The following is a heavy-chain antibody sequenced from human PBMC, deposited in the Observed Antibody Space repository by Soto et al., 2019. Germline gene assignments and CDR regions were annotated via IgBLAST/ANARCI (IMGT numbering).Heavy chain of an antibody. CDR2: ISSSSSYI. D-gene: IGHD3-22*01. Sequence: PGGSLRLSCAASGFTFSSYTMNWVRQAPGKGLEWVSSISSSSSYIYYADSVKGRFTISRDNAKNSLYLQMNSLRAEDTAVYYCARAGYYDRSTAVGYWGQGTLVTVSS. V-gene: IGHV3-21*01. CDR1: GFTFSSYT. J-gene: IGHJ4*02. CDR3: ARAGYYDRSTAVGY.